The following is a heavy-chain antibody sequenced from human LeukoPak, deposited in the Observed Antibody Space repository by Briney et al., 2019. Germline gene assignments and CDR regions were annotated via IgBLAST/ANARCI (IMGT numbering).Heavy chain of an antibody. CDR1: GFTFNRYS. CDR3: ARAGHSGGNSLDY. CDR2: ISISSSYR. D-gene: IGHD4-23*01. V-gene: IGHV3-21*01. Sequence: GGSLRLSCAASGFTFNRYSMNWVRQAPGKGLEWISSISISSSYRYYADSVKGRFTISRDNAKNSLHLQMNSLRAEDTAVYYCARAGHSGGNSLDYWGQGTLVTVSS. J-gene: IGHJ4*02.